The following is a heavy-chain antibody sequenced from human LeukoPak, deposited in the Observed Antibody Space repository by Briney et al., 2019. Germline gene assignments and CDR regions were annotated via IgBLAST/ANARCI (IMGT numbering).Heavy chain of an antibody. CDR2: VSGGSGTM. V-gene: IGHV3-48*01. CDR1: GFTFSSYS. Sequence: GGSLRLSCEASGFTFSSYSMNWVRQAPGKGLEWVSYVSGGSGTMYYADSVKGRFTISRDNAKNSLYLQMNSLRAEDTAVYYCARDRGQTGYYWSYYYMDVWGKGTTVTVSS. J-gene: IGHJ6*03. CDR3: ARDRGQTGYYWSYYYMDV. D-gene: IGHD3-9*01.